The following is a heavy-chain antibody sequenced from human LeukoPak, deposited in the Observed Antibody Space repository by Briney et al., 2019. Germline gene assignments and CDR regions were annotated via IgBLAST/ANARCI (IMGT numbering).Heavy chain of an antibody. V-gene: IGHV3-48*03. CDR3: ARGGPRITMVRGVRNYYGLDV. CDR2: ISSSGSTI. J-gene: IGHJ6*02. D-gene: IGHD3-10*01. CDR1: GFTFRSYE. Sequence: GGSLRLSCAASGFTFRSYEMNWVRQAPGKGLEWVSYISSSGSTIYYADSVKGRFTISRDNAKNSLYLQMNSLRVEDTAVYYCARGGPRITMVRGVRNYYGLDVWGQGTTVTVSS.